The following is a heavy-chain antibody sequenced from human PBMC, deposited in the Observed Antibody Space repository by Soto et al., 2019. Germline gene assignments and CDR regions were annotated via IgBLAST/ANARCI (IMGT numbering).Heavy chain of an antibody. CDR3: ARDAEQWLVLDY. Sequence: GGSLRLSCAASGFTFSSYGMHWVRQAPGKGLEWVAVIWYDGSNKYYADSVKGRFTISRDNSKNTLYLQMNSLRAEDTAVYYCARDAEQWLVLDYWGQGTLVTVSS. D-gene: IGHD6-19*01. J-gene: IGHJ4*02. V-gene: IGHV3-33*01. CDR1: GFTFSSYG. CDR2: IWYDGSNK.